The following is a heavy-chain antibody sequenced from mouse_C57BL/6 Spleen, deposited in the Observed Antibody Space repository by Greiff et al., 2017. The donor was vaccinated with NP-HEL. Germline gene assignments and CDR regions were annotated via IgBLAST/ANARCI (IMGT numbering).Heavy chain of an antibody. V-gene: IGHV3-6*01. CDR1: GYSITSGYY. J-gene: IGHJ2*01. CDR2: ISYDGSN. Sequence: DVQLVESGPGLVKPSQSLSLTCSVTGYSITSGYYWNWIRQFPGNKLEWMGYISYDGSNNYNPSLKNRISITRDTSKNQFFLKLNSVTTEDTATYYCASEGMATDYWGQGTTLTVSS. CDR3: ASEGMATDY. D-gene: IGHD2-3*01.